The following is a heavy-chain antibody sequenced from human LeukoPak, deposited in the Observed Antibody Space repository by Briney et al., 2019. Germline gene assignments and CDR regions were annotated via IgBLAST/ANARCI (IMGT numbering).Heavy chain of an antibody. J-gene: IGHJ4*02. CDR3: ARSLTTVTKGYFDY. V-gene: IGHV3-48*04. CDR1: GFTFSSYS. D-gene: IGHD4-17*01. CDR2: ISSSSSTI. Sequence: GGSLRRSCAASGFTFSSYSMNWVRQAPGKGLEWVSYISSSSSTIYYADSVKGRFTISRHNAKNSLYLQMNRQGAEDTAVYYCARSLTTVTKGYFDYGGRGTVVTVSS.